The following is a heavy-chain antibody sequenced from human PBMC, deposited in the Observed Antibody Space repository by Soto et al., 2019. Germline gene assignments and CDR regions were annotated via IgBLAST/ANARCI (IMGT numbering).Heavy chain of an antibody. J-gene: IGHJ6*02. CDR3: AFTSAAGDLSYYYYGMDV. CDR1: GFTFSSYG. D-gene: IGHD6-13*01. CDR2: ISYDGSNK. V-gene: IGHV3-30*03. Sequence: GGSLRLSCAASGFTFSSYGMHWVRQAPGKGLEWVAVISYDGSNKYYADSVKGRFTISRDNSKNTLYLQVNSLRAEDTAVYYCAFTSAAGDLSYYYYGMDVWGQGTTVTVSS.